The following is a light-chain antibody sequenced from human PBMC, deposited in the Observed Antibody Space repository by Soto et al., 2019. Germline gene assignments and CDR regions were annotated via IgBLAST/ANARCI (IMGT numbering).Light chain of an antibody. CDR3: ATWDDSLNASYV. J-gene: IGLJ1*01. Sequence: SCLPHPPSACWTPGRWVTISCSGSTSNIGSNYVYWYQQLPGTAPKLLIYRNNQRPSGVPDRFSGSKSGTSASLAISGLRSDDEADYFRATWDDSLNASYVFGTGTKATVL. CDR2: RNN. CDR1: TSNIGSNY. V-gene: IGLV1-47*01.